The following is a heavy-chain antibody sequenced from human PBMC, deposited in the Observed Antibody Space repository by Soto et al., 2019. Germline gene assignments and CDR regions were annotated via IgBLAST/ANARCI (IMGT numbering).Heavy chain of an antibody. CDR3: AEDRVEYSERTSY. V-gene: IGHV1-58*01. J-gene: IGHJ1*01. CDR1: GFTFTISA. CDR2: IVVGSGNT. D-gene: IGHD2-2*01. Sequence: GASVKVACTASGFTFTISAVQWVRQARGQRLEWIGWIVVGSGNTNYAQKFQERVTITRDMSTSTAYMELSSLRSEDTAVYYCAEDRVEYSERTSYSGKGTLVTVS.